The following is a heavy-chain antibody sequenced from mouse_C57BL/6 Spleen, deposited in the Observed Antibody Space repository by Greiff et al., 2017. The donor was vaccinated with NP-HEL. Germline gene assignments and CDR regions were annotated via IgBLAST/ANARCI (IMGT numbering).Heavy chain of an antibody. CDR3: TWSNYSKYGGYFDV. D-gene: IGHD2-5*01. CDR1: GYTFTSYW. V-gene: IGHV1-5*01. Sequence: VQLQQSGTVLARPGASVKMSCKTSGYTFTSYWMHWVKQRPGQGLEWIGAIYTGNSDTSYNQKFKGKAKLTAVTSASTAYMELSSLRNEESEVYYGTWSNYSKYGGYFDVWGTGTTVTVSS. CDR2: IYTGNSDT. J-gene: IGHJ1*03.